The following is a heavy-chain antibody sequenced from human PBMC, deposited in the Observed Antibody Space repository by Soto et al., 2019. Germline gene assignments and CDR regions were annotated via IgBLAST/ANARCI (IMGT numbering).Heavy chain of an antibody. CDR3: ARVPTYYDFWSGYWNFYMDV. CDR1: GYTFTSYG. V-gene: IGHV1-18*01. D-gene: IGHD3-3*01. Sequence: QVQLVQSGAEVKKPGASVKVSCKASGYTFTSYGISWVRQAPGQGLEWMGWISAYNGNTNYAQKLQGRVTMTTDTSTSTAYMELRSLRSDATAVYYCARVPTYYDFWSGYWNFYMDVWGKGTTVTVSS. CDR2: ISAYNGNT. J-gene: IGHJ6*03.